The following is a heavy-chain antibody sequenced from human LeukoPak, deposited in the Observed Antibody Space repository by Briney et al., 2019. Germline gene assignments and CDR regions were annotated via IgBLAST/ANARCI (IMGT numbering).Heavy chain of an antibody. J-gene: IGHJ4*02. Sequence: TGGSLRLSCAASGFTLSSYAMRWVRQAPGKGLEGVSTIRDSDGRTYYADSVEGRFTISRDNSTSTLYLQMNSLRAGDTAIYYCAKSGNTETVDYWGQGTLVTVSS. CDR3: AKSGNTETVDY. CDR1: GFTLSSYA. CDR2: IRDSDGRT. D-gene: IGHD6-25*01. V-gene: IGHV3-23*01.